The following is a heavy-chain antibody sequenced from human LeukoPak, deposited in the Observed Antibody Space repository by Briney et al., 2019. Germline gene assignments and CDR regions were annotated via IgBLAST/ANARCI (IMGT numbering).Heavy chain of an antibody. V-gene: IGHV1-46*01. Sequence: ASVKVSCKASGYTSTSYYMHWVRQAPGQGLEWMGIINPSGGSTSYAQKFQGRVTMTRDTSTSTVYMELSSLRSEDTAVYYCARFSGSGSYIEGDYFDYWGQGTLVTVSS. J-gene: IGHJ4*02. CDR2: INPSGGST. CDR1: GYTSTSYY. D-gene: IGHD3-10*01. CDR3: ARFSGSGSYIEGDYFDY.